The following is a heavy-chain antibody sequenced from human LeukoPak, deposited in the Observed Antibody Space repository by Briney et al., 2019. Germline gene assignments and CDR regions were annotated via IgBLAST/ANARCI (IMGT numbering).Heavy chain of an antibody. CDR1: GFTFSSYA. CDR2: ISGSGGST. D-gene: IGHD5-18*01. CDR3: AKEAMCRRLQTGYSYGYVDY. Sequence: GGSLRLSCAASGFTFSSYAMSWVRQAPGKGLEWVSAISGSGGSTYYADSVKGRFTISRDNSKNTLYLQMNSLRAEDTAVYYCAKEAMCRRLQTGYSYGYVDYWGQGTLVTVSS. V-gene: IGHV3-23*01. J-gene: IGHJ4*02.